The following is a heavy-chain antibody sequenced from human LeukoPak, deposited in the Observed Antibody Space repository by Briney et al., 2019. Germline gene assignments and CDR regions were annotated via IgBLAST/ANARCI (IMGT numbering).Heavy chain of an antibody. CDR3: AKTLRYYYGSGSSDY. CDR1: GFTFSSYS. CDR2: ISSSSSYI. J-gene: IGHJ4*02. V-gene: IGHV3-21*04. Sequence: PGGSLRLSCAASGFTFSSYSMNWVRQAPGKGLEWVSSISSSSSYIYYADSVKGRFTISRDNAKNSLYLQMNSLRAEDTAVYYCAKTLRYYYGSGSSDYWGQGTLVTVSS. D-gene: IGHD3-10*01.